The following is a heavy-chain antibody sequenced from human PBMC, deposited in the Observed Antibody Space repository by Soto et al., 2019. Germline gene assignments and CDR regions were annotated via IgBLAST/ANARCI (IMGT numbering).Heavy chain of an antibody. J-gene: IGHJ5*02. V-gene: IGHV4-61*01. CDR3: AKLVAVAGTDDWFDP. Sequence: SETLSLTCALSGGSISSGSYYWAWIRQPPGKGLEWIGCISYSGTTNYNPSLKSRVTISVDTSKNQSSLRLSSVTPADTALYYCAKLVAVAGTDDWFDPWGQGTLVTVPS. CDR2: ISYSGTT. D-gene: IGHD6-19*01. CDR1: GGSISSGSYY.